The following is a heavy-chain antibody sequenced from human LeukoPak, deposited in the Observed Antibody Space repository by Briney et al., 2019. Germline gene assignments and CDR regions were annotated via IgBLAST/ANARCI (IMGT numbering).Heavy chain of an antibody. CDR2: ISYDGSNK. V-gene: IGHV3-30-3*01. D-gene: IGHD3-22*01. CDR1: GFTFSSYA. Sequence: GGSLRPSCAASGFTFSSYAMHWVRQAPGKGLEWVAVISYDGSNKYYADSVKGRFTISRDNSKNTLYLQMNSLRAEDTAVYYCAKDPHNYYDSSGYYRHFDYWGQGTLVTVSS. J-gene: IGHJ4*02. CDR3: AKDPHNYYDSSGYYRHFDY.